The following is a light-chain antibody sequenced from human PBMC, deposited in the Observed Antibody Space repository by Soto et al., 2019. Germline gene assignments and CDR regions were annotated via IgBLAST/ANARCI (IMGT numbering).Light chain of an antibody. CDR1: SSNIGSNT. Sequence: QSVLTQPPSASGTLGQRVTISCSGSSSNIGSNTVNWYQQLPGTAPQLLIYSNNQRPSGVPDRFSGSKSGTSASLAISGLQSEDEADYYCAAWDDSLNGLVFGGGTKLTVL. V-gene: IGLV1-44*01. J-gene: IGLJ2*01. CDR3: AAWDDSLNGLV. CDR2: SNN.